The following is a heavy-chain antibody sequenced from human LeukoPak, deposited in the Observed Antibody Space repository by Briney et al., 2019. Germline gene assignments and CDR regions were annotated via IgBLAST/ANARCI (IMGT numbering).Heavy chain of an antibody. J-gene: IGHJ4*02. V-gene: IGHV3-53*01. D-gene: IGHD3-10*01. CDR3: ARAKPKNMVRGLIMRRESRYYFDY. Sequence: GGSLRPSCVVSGFTVSTNYMSWVRQAPGKGLEWVSLIYSGGSTYYADSVKGRFTISRDNSKSTLYIQMNSLRAEDTAVYYCARAKPKNMVRGLIMRRESRYYFDYWGQGTLVTVSS. CDR2: IYSGGST. CDR1: GFTVSTNY.